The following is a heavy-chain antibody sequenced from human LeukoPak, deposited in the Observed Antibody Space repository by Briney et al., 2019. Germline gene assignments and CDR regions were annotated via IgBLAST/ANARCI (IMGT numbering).Heavy chain of an antibody. J-gene: IGHJ4*02. CDR1: GGSFSGYY. CDR3: ARVIKRGYSYGYSARTSFDY. CDR2: INHSGST. V-gene: IGHV4-34*01. Sequence: SETLSLTCAVYGGSFSGYYWSWIRQPPGKGLEWIGEINHSGSTNYNPSLKSRVTISVDTSKNQFSMKLSSVTAADTAVYYCARVIKRGYSYGYSARTSFDYWGQGTLVTVSS. D-gene: IGHD5-18*01.